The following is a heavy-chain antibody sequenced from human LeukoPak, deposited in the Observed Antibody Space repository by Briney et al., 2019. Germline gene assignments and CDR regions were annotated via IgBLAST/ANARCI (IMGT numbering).Heavy chain of an antibody. Sequence: GGSLRLSCAASGFTFSDYYMSWIRQAPGKGLEWVSYISSSGSTIYYADSVKGRFTISRDNAKNSLYLQMNSLRAEDTAAYYCAKMEGATSYFDYWGQGTLVTVSS. CDR1: GFTFSDYY. CDR3: AKMEGATSYFDY. CDR2: ISSSGSTI. V-gene: IGHV3-11*04. J-gene: IGHJ4*02. D-gene: IGHD1-26*01.